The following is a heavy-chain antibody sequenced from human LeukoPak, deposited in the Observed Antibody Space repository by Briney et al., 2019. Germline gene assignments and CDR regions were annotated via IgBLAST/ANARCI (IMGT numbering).Heavy chain of an antibody. D-gene: IGHD6-13*01. CDR1: GFTFSSYS. Sequence: GGFLRLSCGASGFTFSSYSMNWVRQAPGKGLEWVSSISSSSSYIYYADSVKGRFTISRDNAKNSLYLQMNSLRAEDTAVYYCARIDSSSWYAYWGQGTLVTVSS. J-gene: IGHJ4*02. CDR2: ISSSSSYI. CDR3: ARIDSSSWYAY. V-gene: IGHV3-21*01.